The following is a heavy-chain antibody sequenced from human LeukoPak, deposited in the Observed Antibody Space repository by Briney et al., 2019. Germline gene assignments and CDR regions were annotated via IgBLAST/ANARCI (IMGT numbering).Heavy chain of an antibody. Sequence: GGSLKLSCAASGFTFSGSAMHWVRQASGKGLEWVGRIRSKANSYATAYAASVKGRFTISRGDSKNTAYLQMNSLKTEDTAVYYCTRHREYYYYMDVWGKGTTVTVSS. D-gene: IGHD3-10*01. J-gene: IGHJ6*03. V-gene: IGHV3-73*01. CDR2: IRSKANSYAT. CDR3: TRHREYYYYMDV. CDR1: GFTFSGSA.